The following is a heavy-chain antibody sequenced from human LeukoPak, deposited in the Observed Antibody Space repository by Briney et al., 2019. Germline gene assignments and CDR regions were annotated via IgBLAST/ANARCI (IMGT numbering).Heavy chain of an antibody. CDR2: IRHDGSNK. Sequence: GGSLRLTCAASGFTFSSYGMHWVRQAPGKGLEWVAFIRHDGSNKYYADSVKGRFTISRDNSKNTLYLQMNSLRAEDTAVYYCAKDFRYYDSSGYYASDWGQGTLVTVSS. J-gene: IGHJ4*02. CDR1: GFTFSSYG. CDR3: AKDFRYYDSSGYYASD. V-gene: IGHV3-30*02. D-gene: IGHD3-22*01.